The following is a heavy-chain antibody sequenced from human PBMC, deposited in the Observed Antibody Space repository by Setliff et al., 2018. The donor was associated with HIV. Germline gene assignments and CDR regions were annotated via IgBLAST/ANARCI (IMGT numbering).Heavy chain of an antibody. CDR3: ARSSGWSQYYFDY. V-gene: IGHV4-30-4*08. J-gene: IGHJ4*02. D-gene: IGHD6-19*01. CDR1: GGSISSDDYY. CDR2: ITYSGSA. Sequence: KPSETLSLTCTVSGGSISSDDYYWNWIRQPPGKGLEWIGYITYSGSAYYNPSLKSRVTISIDTSKNQFSLKLSSVTAADTAVYYCARSSGWSQYYFDYWGQGTLVTVSS.